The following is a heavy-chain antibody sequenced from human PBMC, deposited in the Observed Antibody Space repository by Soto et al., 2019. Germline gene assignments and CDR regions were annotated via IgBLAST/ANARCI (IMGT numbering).Heavy chain of an antibody. J-gene: IGHJ6*01. Sequence: GKGLEWVSAISGSGGSTYYADSVKGRFTISRDNSKNTLYLQMNSLRAEDTAVYYCAKTPFFRSTPPDPCYCSGM. CDR2: ISGSGGST. V-gene: IGHV3-23*01. CDR3: AKTPFFRSTPPDPCYCSGM. D-gene: IGHD2-15*01.